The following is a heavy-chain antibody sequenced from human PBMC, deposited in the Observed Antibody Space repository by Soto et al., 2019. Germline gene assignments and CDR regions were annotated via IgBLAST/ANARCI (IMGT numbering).Heavy chain of an antibody. Sequence: QITLKESGPTLVKPTQTLTLTCTFSGFSLSTTGVGVSWIRQPPGKALEWLALIYWHDDKRYSPSLKSRLSITKDTSKNQVVLTMADMDPVDTATYYCAHRGGATVGLYYFDYWGQGALVTVSS. J-gene: IGHJ4*02. D-gene: IGHD3-16*01. CDR1: GFSLSTTGVG. V-gene: IGHV2-5*01. CDR2: IYWHDDK. CDR3: AHRGGATVGLYYFDY.